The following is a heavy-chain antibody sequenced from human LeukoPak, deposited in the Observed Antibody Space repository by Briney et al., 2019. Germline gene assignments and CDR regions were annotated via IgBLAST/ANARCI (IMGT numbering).Heavy chain of an antibody. CDR2: ISSSSSYI. Sequence: GGSLRLSCAASGFSLSSYRMNLVRQAPGKGLEWVSSISSSSSYIYYADSVKGRFTISRDNAKNSLYLQMNSLRAEDTAVYYCAREEPGYCSSTSCPAFDYWGQGTLVTVSS. V-gene: IGHV3-21*01. D-gene: IGHD2-2*01. CDR3: AREEPGYCSSTSCPAFDY. J-gene: IGHJ4*02. CDR1: GFSLSSYR.